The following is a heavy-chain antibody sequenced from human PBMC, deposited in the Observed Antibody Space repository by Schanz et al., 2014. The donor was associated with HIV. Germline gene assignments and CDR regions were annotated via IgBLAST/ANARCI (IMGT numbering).Heavy chain of an antibody. CDR2: ISHDGGNK. CDR1: GFTFSSYG. J-gene: IGHJ6*02. CDR3: ANSGYCISGICYTRGDGMDV. Sequence: QVQLVESGGGVVQPGRSLRLSCAVSGFTFSSYGMHWVRQAPGKGLEWVAVISHDGGNKHYGDSVKGRFTISRDNSKNTLFLQMNSLRAEDTAVYYCANSGYCISGICYTRGDGMDVWGQGTTVTVSS. D-gene: IGHD2-8*01. V-gene: IGHV3-30*18.